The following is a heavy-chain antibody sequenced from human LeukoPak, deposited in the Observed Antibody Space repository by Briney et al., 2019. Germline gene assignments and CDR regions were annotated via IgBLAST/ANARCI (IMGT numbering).Heavy chain of an antibody. V-gene: IGHV3-48*03. J-gene: IGHJ3*02. D-gene: IGHD3-10*01. CDR1: GFTFSSYE. CDR3: ARDRRDWDFGELLYDAFDI. Sequence: GRSLRLSCAASGFTFSSYEMNWVRQAPGKGLEWVSYISSSGSTIYYADSVKGRFTISRDNAKNSLYLQMNSLRAEDTAVYYCARDRRDWDFGELLYDAFDIWGQGTMVTVSS. CDR2: ISSSGSTI.